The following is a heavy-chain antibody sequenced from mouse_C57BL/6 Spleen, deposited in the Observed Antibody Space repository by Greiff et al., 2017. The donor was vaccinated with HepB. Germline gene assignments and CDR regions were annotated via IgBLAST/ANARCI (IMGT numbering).Heavy chain of an antibody. CDR2: INPSTGGT. CDR1: GYSFTGYY. Sequence: VQLKESGPELVKPGASVKISCKASGYSFTGYYMNWVKQSPEKSLEWIGEINPSTGGTTYNQKFKAKATLTVDKSSSTAYMQLKSLTSEDSAVYYCARGGYYGGYYAMDYWGQGTSVTVSS. V-gene: IGHV1-42*01. D-gene: IGHD2-3*01. CDR3: ARGGYYGGYYAMDY. J-gene: IGHJ4*01.